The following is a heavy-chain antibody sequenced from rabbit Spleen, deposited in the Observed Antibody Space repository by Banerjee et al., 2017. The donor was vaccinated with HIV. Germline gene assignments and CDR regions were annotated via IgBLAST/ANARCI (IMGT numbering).Heavy chain of an antibody. J-gene: IGHJ6*01. D-gene: IGHD6-1*01. V-gene: IGHV1S40*01. CDR1: GVSFSTRNY. Sequence: QSLEESGGDLVKPGASLTLTCTASGVSFSTRNYMCWVRQAPGKGLEWIACVDTGSSGFTYFATWAKGRFTVSKTSSTTVTLQLNSLTAAGTATYFCARRVASYYYASDLWGQGTLVTVS. CDR2: VDTGSSGFT. CDR3: ARRVASYYYASDL.